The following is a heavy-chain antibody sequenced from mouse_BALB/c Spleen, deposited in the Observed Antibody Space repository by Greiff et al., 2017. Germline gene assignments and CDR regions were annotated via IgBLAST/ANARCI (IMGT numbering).Heavy chain of an antibody. D-gene: IGHD4-1*01. CDR1: GYTFTDHA. CDR3: KRSLGRFAY. Sequence: QVQLQQSDTELVKPGASVKISCKASGYTFTDHAIHWVRQRPEQGLEWIGYISPGNGDIKYNEKFKGKATLTADKSSSTAYMQLNSLTSEDSAMYFGKRSLGRFAYWGQGTLVTVSA. V-gene: IGHV1S53*03. J-gene: IGHJ3*01. CDR2: ISPGNGDI.